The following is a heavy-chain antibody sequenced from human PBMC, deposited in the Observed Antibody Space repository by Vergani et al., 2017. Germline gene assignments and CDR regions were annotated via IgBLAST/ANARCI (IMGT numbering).Heavy chain of an antibody. D-gene: IGHD6-13*01. CDR3: ARVGPGKKQQLGYDP. V-gene: IGHV4-61*01. J-gene: IGHJ5*02. CDR1: GGSISSSSYY. CDR2: IYYSGST. Sequence: QLQLQESGPGLVKPSETLSLTCTVSGGSISSSSYYWSWIRQPPGKGLEWIGYIYYSGSTNYNPSLKSRVTISVDTSKNQFSLKLSSVTAADTAVYYCARVGPGKKQQLGYDPWGQGTLVTVSS.